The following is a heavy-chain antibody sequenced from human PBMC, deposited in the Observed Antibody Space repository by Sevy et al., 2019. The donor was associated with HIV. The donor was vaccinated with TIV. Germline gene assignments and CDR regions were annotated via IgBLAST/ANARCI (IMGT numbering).Heavy chain of an antibody. CDR2: ISYDGSNK. J-gene: IGHJ6*02. CDR3: AREGDGSGSYYYYYGMDV. V-gene: IGHV3-30*04. CDR1: GFTFSSYA. Sequence: GGSLRLSCAASGFTFSSYAMHWVRQAPGKGLEWVAVISYDGSNKYYADSVKGRFTISRDSSKNTLYLQMNSLRAEDTAVYYCAREGDGSGSYYYYYGMDVWGQGTTVTVSS. D-gene: IGHD3-10*01.